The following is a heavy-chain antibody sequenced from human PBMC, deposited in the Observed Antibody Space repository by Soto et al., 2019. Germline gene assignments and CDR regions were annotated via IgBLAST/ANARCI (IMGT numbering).Heavy chain of an antibody. J-gene: IGHJ4*02. Sequence: EVQLLESGGGFVQPGGSLRLSCAASGFTFSSYAMSWFRQAPGKGLEWVSAISGSGGSTYYADSVKGRFTISRDNSKNTLYLQMTILRAEDTAVYYCAKDLEYMGTCDYWGQGTLVTVSS. CDR3: AKDLEYMGTCDY. CDR1: GFTFSSYA. D-gene: IGHD6-6*01. CDR2: ISGSGGST. V-gene: IGHV3-23*01.